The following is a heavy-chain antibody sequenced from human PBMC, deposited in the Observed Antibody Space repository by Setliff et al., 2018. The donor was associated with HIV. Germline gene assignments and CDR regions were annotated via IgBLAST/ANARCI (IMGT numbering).Heavy chain of an antibody. V-gene: IGHV4-34*01. D-gene: IGHD6-6*01. CDR3: ARGGRSLAAQTWFDP. CDR1: GGSFSDYY. Sequence: SETLSLTCAVYGGSFSDYYWSWIRQPPGKGLEWIGEINHSGSTNYNPSLKSRVTISVDTSKNQFSLKLSSVTAADTAVYYCARGGRSLAAQTWFDPWGPGILVTVSS. J-gene: IGHJ5*02. CDR2: INHSGST.